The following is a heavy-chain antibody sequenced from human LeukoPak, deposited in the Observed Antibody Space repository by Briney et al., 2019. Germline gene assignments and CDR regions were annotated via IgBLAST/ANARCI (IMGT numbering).Heavy chain of an antibody. CDR3: AKGTGEAGPALALDY. Sequence: GGSLRLSCAASGFTFSSYGMHWVRQAPGKGLEWVAVISYDGSNKYYADSVKGRFTISRDNSKNTLYLQMNSLRAEDTAVYYCAKGTGEAGPALALDYWGQGTLVTVSS. V-gene: IGHV3-30*18. J-gene: IGHJ4*02. CDR2: ISYDGSNK. D-gene: IGHD6-19*01. CDR1: GFTFSSYG.